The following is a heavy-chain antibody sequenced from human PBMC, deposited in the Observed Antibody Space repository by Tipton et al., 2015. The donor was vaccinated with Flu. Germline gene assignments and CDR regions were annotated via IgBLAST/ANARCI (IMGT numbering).Heavy chain of an antibody. D-gene: IGHD1-26*01. CDR2: IYSGGST. CDR1: GITVSGNY. V-gene: IGHV3-53*01. J-gene: IGHJ5*02. CDR3: TKDVGATASYNWFDP. Sequence: GSLRLPCAASGITVSGNYMSWVRQAPGKGLEWVSVIYSGGSTYYADSVKGRFTISRDNSKNTLYLQMNSLRAEDTAVYYCTKDVGATASYNWFDPWGQGTLVTVSS.